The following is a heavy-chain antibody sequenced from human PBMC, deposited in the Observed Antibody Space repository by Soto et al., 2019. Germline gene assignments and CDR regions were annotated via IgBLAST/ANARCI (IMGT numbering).Heavy chain of an antibody. V-gene: IGHV1-69*06. CDR2: IVVSSNTA. J-gene: IGHJ4*02. D-gene: IGHD2-2*01. CDR1: GSTFNNFA. CDR3: SFAPNWTYQLTRY. Sequence: QVVLLQSGAEVKEPGSSVRVSCKVSGSTFNNFAFSWVRQAPGHGPEWMGGIVVSSNTADYSQRFQDRVTITADTSATTAYMDLSGLKSEDTAVYYCSFAPNWTYQLTRYWGRGTQVTVSS.